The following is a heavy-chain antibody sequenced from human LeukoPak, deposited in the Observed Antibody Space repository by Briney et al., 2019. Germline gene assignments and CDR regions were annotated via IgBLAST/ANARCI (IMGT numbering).Heavy chain of an antibody. CDR3: AKVAGFGDSSGYQGY. D-gene: IGHD3-22*01. CDR1: GFTFSNYA. J-gene: IGHJ4*02. Sequence: PGGSLRLSCVASGFTFSNYAMHWVRQAPGKGLEYVSSIARNGGWTYYVNSVKDRFTISRDNSKNTLYLQMNSLRAEDTAVYYCAKVAGFGDSSGYQGYWGQGTLVTVSS. CDR2: IARNGGWT. V-gene: IGHV3-64*01.